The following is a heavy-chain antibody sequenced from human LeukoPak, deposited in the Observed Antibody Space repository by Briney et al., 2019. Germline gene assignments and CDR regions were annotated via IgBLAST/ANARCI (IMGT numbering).Heavy chain of an antibody. V-gene: IGHV4-39*01. J-gene: IGHJ4*02. CDR2: IYYSGST. Sequence: SQTLSLTCTVSGGSISSSSYYWGWIRQPPGKGLEWIGRIYYSGSTYYNPSLKSRVTISVDTSKNQFSLKLSSVTAADTAVYYCARGFRGDNFDYWGQGTLVTVSS. D-gene: IGHD7-27*01. CDR1: GGSISSSSYY. CDR3: ARGFRGDNFDY.